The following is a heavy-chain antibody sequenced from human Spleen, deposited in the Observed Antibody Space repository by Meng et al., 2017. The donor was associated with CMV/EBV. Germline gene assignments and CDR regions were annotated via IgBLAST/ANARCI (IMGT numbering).Heavy chain of an antibody. CDR1: GFLFSGFW. CDR2: IKPDGSEK. J-gene: IGHJ4*02. D-gene: IGHD5-18*01. V-gene: IGHV3-7*03. CDR3: AKDSDTAPSG. Sequence: GESLKISCAASGFLFSGFWMNWVRQAPGKGLEWVANIKPDGSEKHYVDSVKGRFTISRDNAKNSLYLQMNSLRAEDTALYHCAKDSDTAPSGWGQGTLVTVSS.